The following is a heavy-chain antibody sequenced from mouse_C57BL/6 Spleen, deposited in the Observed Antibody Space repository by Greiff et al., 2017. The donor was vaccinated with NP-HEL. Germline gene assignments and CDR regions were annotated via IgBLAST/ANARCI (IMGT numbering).Heavy chain of an antibody. CDR1: GFNIKDDY. V-gene: IGHV14-4*01. CDR3: TIGSRDY. CDR2: IDPENGDT. Sequence: EVQLQQSGAELVRPGASVKLSCTASGFNIKDDYMHWVKQRPEQGLEWIGWIDPENGDTEYASKFQGKATITADTSSNTAYLQLSSLTSEDTAVYYCTIGSRDYWGQGTTLTVSS. J-gene: IGHJ2*01.